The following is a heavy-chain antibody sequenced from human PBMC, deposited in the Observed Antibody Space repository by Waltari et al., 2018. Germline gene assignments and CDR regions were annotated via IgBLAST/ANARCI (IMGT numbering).Heavy chain of an antibody. D-gene: IGHD6-13*01. CDR2: IKTDGSET. V-gene: IGHV3-7*01. CDR1: GFAFSSFG. J-gene: IGHJ4*02. Sequence: EVQVVESGGGLVQPGGSLRLSCAASGFAFSSFGMTWVRQAPGKGLEWVANIKTDGSETYYVDSVKGRFTISRDNTKNSLYLQMSSLRAEDTAVYYCAIGGVETSWYWRYWGQGTLVTVSS. CDR3: AIGGVETSWYWRY.